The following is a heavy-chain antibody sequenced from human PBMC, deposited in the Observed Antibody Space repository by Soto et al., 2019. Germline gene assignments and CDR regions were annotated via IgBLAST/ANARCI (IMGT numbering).Heavy chain of an antibody. D-gene: IGHD2-15*01. J-gene: IGHJ6*02. Sequence: GGSLRLSCAASGFTFSSYAMSWVRQAPGKGLEWVSAISGSGGSTYYADSVKGRFTISRDNSKNTLYLQMNSLRAEDTAVYYCAKVKDCSGGSCYGPPLRNYYYYYGMDVWGQGTTVTVSS. V-gene: IGHV3-23*01. CDR2: ISGSGGST. CDR1: GFTFSSYA. CDR3: AKVKDCSGGSCYGPPLRNYYYYYGMDV.